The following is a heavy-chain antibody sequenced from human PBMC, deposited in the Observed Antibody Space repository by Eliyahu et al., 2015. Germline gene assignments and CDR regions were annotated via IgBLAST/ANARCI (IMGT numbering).Heavy chain of an antibody. J-gene: IGHJ1*01. CDR3: ARWGIAAAQEYFQH. CDR2: ISSSSSYI. D-gene: IGHD6-13*01. Sequence: EVQLVESGGGLVQPGXSLRLSCXASGFPFSSYWMSWVRQAPGKGLEWVSXISSSSSYIYYADSVKGRFTISRDNAKNSLYLQMNSLRAEDTAVYYCARWGIAAAQEYFQHWGQGTLVTVSS. CDR1: GFPFSSYW. V-gene: IGHV3-21*01.